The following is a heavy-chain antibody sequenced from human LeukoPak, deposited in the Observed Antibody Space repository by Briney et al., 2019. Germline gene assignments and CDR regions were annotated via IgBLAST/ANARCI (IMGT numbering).Heavy chain of an antibody. D-gene: IGHD6-19*01. V-gene: IGHV3-30-3*01. J-gene: IGHJ4*02. Sequence: GGSLRLSCSASGLTFSAYAMHWVRQAPGKGLEWVAVISYDGSNKYYADSVKGRFTISRDNSKNTLYLQMNSLRAEDTAVYYCAKDQWHERTGVDYWGQGTLVTVSS. CDR3: AKDQWHERTGVDY. CDR2: ISYDGSNK. CDR1: GLTFSAYA.